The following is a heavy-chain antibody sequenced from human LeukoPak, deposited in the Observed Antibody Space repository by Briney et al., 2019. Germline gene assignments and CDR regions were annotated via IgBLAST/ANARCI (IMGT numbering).Heavy chain of an antibody. D-gene: IGHD3-22*01. CDR1: GGSISSSNYY. Sequence: SETLSLTCTVSGGSISSSNYYWVWIRQPPGKGLEWIGEINHSGSTNYNPSLKSRVTISVDTSKNQFSLKLSSVTAADTAVYYCAINYYDSSGYFDYWGQGTLVTVSS. CDR2: INHSGST. V-gene: IGHV4-39*07. J-gene: IGHJ4*02. CDR3: AINYYDSSGYFDY.